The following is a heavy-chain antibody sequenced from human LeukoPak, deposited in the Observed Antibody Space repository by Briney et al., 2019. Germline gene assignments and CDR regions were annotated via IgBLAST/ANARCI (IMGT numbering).Heavy chain of an antibody. J-gene: IGHJ4*02. Sequence: PGGSLRLSCAASGFTFSSYWMHWVRQAPGKGLVWVSRINSDGSSTSYADSVKGRFTISRDNAKNTLYLQMNSLRAEDTAVYYCARDRYRSHYGYKPFDYWGQGTLVTVSS. D-gene: IGHD5-24*01. CDR2: INSDGSST. CDR3: ARDRYRSHYGYKPFDY. CDR1: GFTFSSYW. V-gene: IGHV3-74*01.